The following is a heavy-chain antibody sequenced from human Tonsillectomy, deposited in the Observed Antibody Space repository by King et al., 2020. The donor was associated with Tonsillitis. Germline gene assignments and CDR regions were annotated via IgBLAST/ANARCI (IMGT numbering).Heavy chain of an antibody. D-gene: IGHD4-17*01. CDR1: GYTFINYD. J-gene: IGHJ6*02. V-gene: IGHV1-18*04. CDR3: AREVGADAYGDYEWGSSSSTMDV. CDR2: ISAYNRNT. Sequence: QLVQSGAEVKKPGASVKVSCKASGYTFINYDIDWVRQAPGQGLECMGWISAYNRNTNYEQKLQGRVTMTTDTSPSTVYMELRSLRSDDTAVYYCAREVGADAYGDYEWGSSSSTMDVWGQGTTVTVSS.